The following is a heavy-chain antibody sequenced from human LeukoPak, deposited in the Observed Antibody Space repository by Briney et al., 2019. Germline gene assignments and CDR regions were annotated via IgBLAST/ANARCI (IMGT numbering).Heavy chain of an antibody. CDR3: ARVGYYDSSGYLVAFDS. J-gene: IGHJ3*02. V-gene: IGHV3-30-3*01. CDR2: ISYDGSNK. CDR1: GLTFSSYA. Sequence: TGGSLRLPCAASGLTFSSYAMHWARQAPGKALEWVADISYDGSNKYYADSVKGRFTISRDNSKNTLYLQMNSLRAEDTAVYYCARVGYYDSSGYLVAFDSWGQGTMVTVSS. D-gene: IGHD3-22*01.